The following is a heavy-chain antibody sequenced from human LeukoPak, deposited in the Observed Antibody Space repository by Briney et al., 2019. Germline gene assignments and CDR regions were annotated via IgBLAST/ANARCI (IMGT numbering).Heavy chain of an antibody. J-gene: IGHJ3*02. CDR2: ISSSSSYI. D-gene: IGHD3-10*01. V-gene: IGHV3-21*01. Sequence: GGSLRLSCAASGFTFSSYSMNWVRQAPGKGLEWVSSISSSSSYIYYADSVKGRFTISRDNAKNSLYLQMNSLRAEDTAVYYCARGPKRGDAFDIWGQGTMVTVSS. CDR3: ARGPKRGDAFDI. CDR1: GFTFSSYS.